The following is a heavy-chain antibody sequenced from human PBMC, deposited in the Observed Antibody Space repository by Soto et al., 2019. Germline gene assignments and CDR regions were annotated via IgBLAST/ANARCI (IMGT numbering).Heavy chain of an antibody. CDR2: ISYDGSNK. D-gene: IGHD2-2*01. J-gene: IGHJ6*02. Sequence: QSGGSLRLSCAASGFTFSSYAMHWVRQAPGKGLEWVAVISYDGSNKYYADSVKGRFTISRDNSKNTLYLQKNSLRAEDTAVYYCASLGYCSSTSCRKFKPTYGMDVWGQGTTVTVS. CDR3: ASLGYCSSTSCRKFKPTYGMDV. V-gene: IGHV3-30-3*01. CDR1: GFTFSSYA.